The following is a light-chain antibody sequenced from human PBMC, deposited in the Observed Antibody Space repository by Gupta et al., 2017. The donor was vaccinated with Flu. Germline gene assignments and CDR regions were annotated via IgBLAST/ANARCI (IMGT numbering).Light chain of an antibody. CDR2: DAY. J-gene: IGKJ4*01. Sequence: EIVLTQSPGTLSFVPGERATLSCRASQSITSNYLAWYQQQPGQAPRLLLFDAYSRATGIPDRFSGSGSGTDFTLTISRLEPEDFAVYYCQHDGTSPCSFGRGTKVEIK. V-gene: IGKV3-20*01. CDR1: QSITSNY. CDR3: QHDGTSPCS.